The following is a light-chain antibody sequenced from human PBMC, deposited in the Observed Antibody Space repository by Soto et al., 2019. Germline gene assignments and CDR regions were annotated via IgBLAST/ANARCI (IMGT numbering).Light chain of an antibody. Sequence: QSALTQPASVSGSPGQSITISCTGTSSDVGGYNYVSWYQQHPGKATKLMIYDVSNRPSGVSNRFSGSKFGNTASLTIFGLKAEDEADYYCSSYTSSSPRVFGTGTKVTVL. CDR3: SSYTSSSPRV. V-gene: IGLV2-14*01. CDR1: SSDVGGYNY. J-gene: IGLJ1*01. CDR2: DVS.